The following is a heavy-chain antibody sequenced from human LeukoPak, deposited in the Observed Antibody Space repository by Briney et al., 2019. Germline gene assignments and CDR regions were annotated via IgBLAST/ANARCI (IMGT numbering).Heavy chain of an antibody. D-gene: IGHD2-2*02. CDR1: GYTLTGYY. J-gene: IGHJ5*02. Sequence: ASVKVSCKASGYTLTGYYMHWVRQAPGQWLEWMGWINPNSGGTNYAQKFQGRVTMTRDTSISTAYMELSRLRSDDTAVYYCASSVPAAIRRDLNWFDPWGQGTLVTVSS. CDR2: INPNSGGT. CDR3: ASSVPAAIRRDLNWFDP. V-gene: IGHV1-2*02.